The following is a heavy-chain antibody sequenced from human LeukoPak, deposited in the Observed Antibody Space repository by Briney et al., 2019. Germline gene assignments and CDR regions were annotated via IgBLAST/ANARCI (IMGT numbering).Heavy chain of an antibody. CDR1: GFSLSSYA. D-gene: IGHD2-2*01. V-gene: IGHV3-23*01. Sequence: GGSLRLSCAASGFSLSSYAMSWVRQAPGKGLEWVSAISGSGGSTFYADSVKGRFTISRDNSKNTLYLQMNSLRAEDTAVFYCAKTGEDIVVVPAAHLDYWGQGTLVTVSS. CDR2: ISGSGGST. CDR3: AKTGEDIVVVPAAHLDY. J-gene: IGHJ4*02.